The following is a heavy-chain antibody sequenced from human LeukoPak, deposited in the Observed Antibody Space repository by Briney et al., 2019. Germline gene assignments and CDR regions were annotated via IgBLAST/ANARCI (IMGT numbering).Heavy chain of an antibody. CDR2: IYAGTNT. CDR3: ARDSPSGSYFDS. V-gene: IGHV3-53*01. CDR1: GFTVGDRY. J-gene: IGHJ4*02. D-gene: IGHD1-26*01. Sequence: GGSLRLSCVASGFTVGDRYMSWVRQAPGKGLGWVSLIYAGTNTYYTDSVRGRFTISRDNSKNTLYLQMNNVVTEDTAVYYCARDSPSGSYFDSWGQGTLVTVSS.